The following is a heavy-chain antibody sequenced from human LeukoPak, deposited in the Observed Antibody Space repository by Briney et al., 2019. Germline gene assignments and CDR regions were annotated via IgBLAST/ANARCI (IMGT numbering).Heavy chain of an antibody. CDR3: ARDLWNFYDDSGYNRNFDS. V-gene: IGHV1-18*01. Sequence: ASVKVSCKATSRISWVRQAPGQGLEWMGWIGTYGGDTYYAQKFQGRITVTTDTSTSTVYMELRNLRSDDTAVYYCARDLWNFYDDSGYNRNFDSWGQGTLVTVSS. D-gene: IGHD3-22*01. CDR2: IGTYGGDT. J-gene: IGHJ5*01. CDR1: TSR.